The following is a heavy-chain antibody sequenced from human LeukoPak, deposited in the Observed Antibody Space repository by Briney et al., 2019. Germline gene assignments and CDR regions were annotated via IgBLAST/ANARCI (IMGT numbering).Heavy chain of an antibody. CDR1: GYTFIIHH. Sequence: ASVKVSCKASGYTFIIHHIQWVRQAPGQGLEWMGWINTNSGGTTYSQKFQGRITMTRDPSITTAYMEVSSLRSDDTAVYYCARDYSTSSWDNWGQGTLVTVSS. CDR2: INTNSGGT. D-gene: IGHD6-13*01. CDR3: ARDYSTSSWDN. J-gene: IGHJ4*02. V-gene: IGHV1-2*02.